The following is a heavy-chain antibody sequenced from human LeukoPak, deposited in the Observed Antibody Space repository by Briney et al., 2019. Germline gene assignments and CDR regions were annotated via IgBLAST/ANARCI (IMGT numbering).Heavy chain of an antibody. CDR1: GGTFSSYA. V-gene: IGHV1-69*13. J-gene: IGHJ6*03. Sequence: ASVKVSCKASGGTFSSYAISWVRQAPGQGLEWMGGIIPIFGTANYAQKFQGRVTFTADESTSTAYMELSSLRSEDTAVYYCARAPFSADSSEGSYYYYMDVWGKGTTVTVSS. CDR2: IIPIFGTA. CDR3: ARAPFSADSSEGSYYYYMDV. D-gene: IGHD3-22*01.